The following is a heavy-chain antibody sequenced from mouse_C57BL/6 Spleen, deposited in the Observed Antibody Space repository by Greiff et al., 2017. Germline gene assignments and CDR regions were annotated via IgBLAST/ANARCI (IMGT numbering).Heavy chain of an antibody. CDR3: ARGGIYYEYDFDY. CDR2: ISSGSSTI. V-gene: IGHV5-17*01. J-gene: IGHJ2*01. D-gene: IGHD2-4*01. CDR1: GFTFSDYG. Sequence: EVKLVESGGGLVKPGGSLKLSCAASGFTFSDYGMHWVRQAPEKGLEWVAYISSGSSTIYYADTVKGRFTISRDNAKNTLFLQMTSLRSEETAMYYCARGGIYYEYDFDYWGQGTTLAVSS.